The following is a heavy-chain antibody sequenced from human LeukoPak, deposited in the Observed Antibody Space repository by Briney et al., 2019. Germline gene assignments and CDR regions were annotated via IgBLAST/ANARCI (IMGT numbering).Heavy chain of an antibody. J-gene: IGHJ4*02. CDR3: ARDHTLFPMYYYGSGSYFDY. CDR2: ISYDGSNK. Sequence: GGSLRLSCAASGLTFSSYAMHWVRQAPGKGLEWVAVISYDGSNKYYADSVKGRFTISRDNSKNTLYLQMNSLRAEDTAVYYCARDHTLFPMYYYGSGSYFDYWGQGTLVTVSS. D-gene: IGHD3-10*01. V-gene: IGHV3-30-3*01. CDR1: GLTFSSYA.